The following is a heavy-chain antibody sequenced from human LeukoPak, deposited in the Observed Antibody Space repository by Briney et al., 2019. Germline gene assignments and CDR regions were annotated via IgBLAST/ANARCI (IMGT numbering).Heavy chain of an antibody. V-gene: IGHV3-9*01. CDR3: AREYDSSWPS. CDR1: GFTFDDYA. D-gene: IGHD3-22*01. CDR2: ISWNSGSI. J-gene: IGHJ4*02. Sequence: SGGSLRLSCAASGFTFDDYAMHWVRQAPGKGLEWVSGISWNSGSIGYADSVKGRFTISRDNSKNTLFMQMNSLRAEDTAVYYCAREYDSSWPSWGQGTLVTVSS.